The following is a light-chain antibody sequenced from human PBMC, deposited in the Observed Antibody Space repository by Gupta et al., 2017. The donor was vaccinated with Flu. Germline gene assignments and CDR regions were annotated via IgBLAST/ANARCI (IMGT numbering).Light chain of an antibody. CDR1: QSVSSY. CDR2: DAS. J-gene: IGKJ2*01. Sequence: EIVLPQSPATLSLSPGERATLSCRASQSVSSYLAWYQQKPGQAPRLLIYDASNRATGIPARFSGSGSVTDFTLTISSLEPEDFAVYYCQQRSNWPHTFGQGTKLEIK. CDR3: QQRSNWPHT. V-gene: IGKV3-11*01.